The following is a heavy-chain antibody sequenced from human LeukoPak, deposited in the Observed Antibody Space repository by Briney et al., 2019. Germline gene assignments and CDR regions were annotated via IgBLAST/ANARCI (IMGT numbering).Heavy chain of an antibody. CDR1: GVPISSYS. CDR3: ARQIETAGTVFDY. D-gene: IGHD6-13*01. J-gene: IGHJ4*02. V-gene: IGHV4-59*08. CDR2: IYYTGTT. Sequence: PSGTLSLTCTVSGVPISSYSWSWIRQPPGRGLEWIGQIYYTGTTNYYPSLRSRVTISEDTSTNQFSLNLHSVTAADTAVYYCARQIETAGTVFDYWGQGTLVTVSS.